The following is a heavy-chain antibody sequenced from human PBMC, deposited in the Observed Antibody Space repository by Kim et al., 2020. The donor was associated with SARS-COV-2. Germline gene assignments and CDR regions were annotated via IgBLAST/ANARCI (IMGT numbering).Heavy chain of an antibody. V-gene: IGHV3-11*06. D-gene: IGHD3-3*01. Sequence: SVKGRFTISRDNAKNSLDLQMNSLRAEDTAVYYCARDVFWSEYSIGPGDYWGQGTLVTVSS. J-gene: IGHJ4*02. CDR3: ARDVFWSEYSIGPGDY.